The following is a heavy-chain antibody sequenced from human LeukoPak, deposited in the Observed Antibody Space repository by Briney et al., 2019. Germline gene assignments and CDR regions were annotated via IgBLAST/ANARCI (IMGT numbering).Heavy chain of an antibody. V-gene: IGHV3-49*03. J-gene: IGHJ4*02. CDR3: SRDRENGGSGYDSKNY. CDR1: GFIFGDYA. D-gene: IGHD5-12*01. CDR2: IRSKAYGGTT. Sequence: GGSLRLSCTASGFIFGDYAMSWFRQAPGKGGEWVGFIRSKAYGGTTEYAASVKGRFTISRDDSKSIAYLQMNSLKAEDTAVYYCSRDRENGGSGYDSKNYWGQGTLVTVSS.